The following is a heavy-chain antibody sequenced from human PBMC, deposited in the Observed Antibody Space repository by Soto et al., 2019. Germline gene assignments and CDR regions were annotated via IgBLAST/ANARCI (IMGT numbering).Heavy chain of an antibody. V-gene: IGHV1-2*02. CDR1: GYTFTGYY. D-gene: IGHD6-13*01. CDR2: INPNSGGT. CDR3: AILWGIAAAGSIDY. J-gene: IGHJ4*02. Sequence: GXSVKVSCKASGYTFTGYYMHWVRQAPGQGLEWMGWINPNSGGTNYAQKFQGRVTMTRDTSISTAYMELSRLRSDDTAVYYCAILWGIAAAGSIDYWGQGTLVTVSS.